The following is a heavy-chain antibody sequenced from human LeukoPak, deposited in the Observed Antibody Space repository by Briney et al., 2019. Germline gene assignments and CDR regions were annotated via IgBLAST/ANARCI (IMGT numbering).Heavy chain of an antibody. D-gene: IGHD6-13*01. CDR2: ISWNSGSI. Sequence: GRSLRLSCAASGFTFDDYAMHWVRQAPGKGLEWVSGISWNSGSIGYADSVKGRFTISRDNAKNSLYLQMNSLRAEDTAVYYCARAEGEHSSSWYSYWYYFDYWGQGTLVTVSS. CDR3: ARAEGEHSSSWYSYWYYFDY. J-gene: IGHJ4*02. V-gene: IGHV3-9*01. CDR1: GFTFDDYA.